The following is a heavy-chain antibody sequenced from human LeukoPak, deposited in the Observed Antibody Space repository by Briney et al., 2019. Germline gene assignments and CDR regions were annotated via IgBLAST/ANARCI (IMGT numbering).Heavy chain of an antibody. CDR3: ARALGRYCSSTSCYYPQIVFDY. CDR2: INHSGST. V-gene: IGHV4-34*01. CDR1: GGSFSGYY. J-gene: IGHJ4*02. D-gene: IGHD2-2*01. Sequence: SETLSLTCAVYGGSFSGYYWSWIRQPPGKGLEWIGQINHSGSTNYNPSLKSRVTISVDTSKNQFSLKLSSVTAADTAVYYCARALGRYCSSTSCYYPQIVFDYWGQGTLVTVSS.